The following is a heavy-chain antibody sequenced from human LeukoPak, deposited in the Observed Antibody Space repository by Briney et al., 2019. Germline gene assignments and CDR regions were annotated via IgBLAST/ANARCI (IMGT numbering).Heavy chain of an antibody. CDR1: GYTFTGYY. Sequence: ASVKVPCKASGYTFTGYYMHWVRQAPGQGLEWMGWINPNSGGTNYAQKFQGRVTMTRDTSISTAYMELSRLRSDDTAVYYCARVSSGSYYFDYWGQGTLVTVSS. D-gene: IGHD1-26*01. CDR3: ARVSSGSYYFDY. V-gene: IGHV1-2*02. J-gene: IGHJ4*02. CDR2: INPNSGGT.